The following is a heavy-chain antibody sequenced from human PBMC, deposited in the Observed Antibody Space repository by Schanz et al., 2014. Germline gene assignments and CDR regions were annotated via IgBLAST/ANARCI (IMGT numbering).Heavy chain of an antibody. CDR3: AKFLYDDPS. CDR1: GGDIGNYY. D-gene: IGHD3-3*01. Sequence: QVQLQESGPGLVKPSETLSLTCSVSGGDIGNYYWSWIRQPPGKGLEWIGYIHQSGGTNYNPSLKSRAPILVTTPKTQFPRRLTSRTAADTAVYYCAKFLYDDPSWGQGTLVTVSS. J-gene: IGHJ5*02. CDR2: IHQSGGT. V-gene: IGHV4-59*08.